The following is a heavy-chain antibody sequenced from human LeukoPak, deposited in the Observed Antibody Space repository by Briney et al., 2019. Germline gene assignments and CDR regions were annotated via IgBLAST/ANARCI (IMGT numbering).Heavy chain of an antibody. J-gene: IGHJ4*02. D-gene: IGHD3-10*01. CDR2: IYYSGST. CDR3: AAGDPGYFDY. CDR1: GGSISSSSYY. Sequence: SETLSLTCTVSGGSISSSSYYWGWLRQPPGKGLEWIGSIYYSGSTYYNPSLKSRVTISVDTSKNQFSLKLSSVTAADTAVYYCAAGDPGYFDYWGQGTLVTVSS. V-gene: IGHV4-39*01.